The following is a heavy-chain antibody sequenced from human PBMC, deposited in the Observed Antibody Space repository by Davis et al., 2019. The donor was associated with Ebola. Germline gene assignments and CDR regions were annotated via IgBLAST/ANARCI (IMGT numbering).Heavy chain of an antibody. CDR3: ARGRRDSSSWYYYYYYMDV. CDR1: GGSISSSY. V-gene: IGHV4-4*07. J-gene: IGHJ6*03. Sequence: PSETLSLTCTVSGGSISSSYWSWIRQPAGKGLEWIGRIYTSGSTDYNPSLKSRVTMSVDTSKKQLSLKLTSVTAADTAVYYCARGRRDSSSWYYYYYYMDVWGKGTTVTVSS. CDR2: IYTSGST. D-gene: IGHD6-13*01.